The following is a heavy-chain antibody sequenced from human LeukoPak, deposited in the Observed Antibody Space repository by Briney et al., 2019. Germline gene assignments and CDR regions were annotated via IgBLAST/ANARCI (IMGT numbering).Heavy chain of an antibody. J-gene: IGHJ3*02. Sequence: GASVKVSCKASGGTFSSYAISWVRQAPGQGLEWMGWISAYNGNTNYAQKLQGRVTMTTDTSTSTAYMELRSLRSDDTAVYYCARVPPYAFDIWGQGTMVTVSS. CDR3: ARVPPYAFDI. CDR2: ISAYNGNT. V-gene: IGHV1-18*01. CDR1: GGTFSSYA.